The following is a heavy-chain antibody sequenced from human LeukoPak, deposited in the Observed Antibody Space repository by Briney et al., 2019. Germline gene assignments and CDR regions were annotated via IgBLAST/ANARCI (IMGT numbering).Heavy chain of an antibody. J-gene: IGHJ4*02. CDR2: IYHSGST. V-gene: IGHV4-38-2*02. Sequence: SETLSLTCTVSGYSISSGYYWGWLRQPPGKGLEWIGSIYHSGSTYYNPSLKSRVTISVDTSKNQFSLKLSSVTAADTAVYYCARGVWFGEPTPFDYWGQGTLVTVSS. D-gene: IGHD3-10*01. CDR1: GYSISSGYY. CDR3: ARGVWFGEPTPFDY.